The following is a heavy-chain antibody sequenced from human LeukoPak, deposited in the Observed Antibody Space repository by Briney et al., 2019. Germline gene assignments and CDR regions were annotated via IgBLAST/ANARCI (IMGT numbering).Heavy chain of an antibody. CDR1: GFIFSNYW. V-gene: IGHV3-7*01. J-gene: IGHJ4*02. CDR3: ARSPDGVDN. CDR2: IKEDGSEI. Sequence: GGSLRLSCAASGFIFSNYWMTWIRQTPGKGLEFVANIKEDGSEIFYLDSVKGRFTISRDNAKNSVYLQMNSLRAEDTAVYYCARSPDGVDNWGQGTLVTVSS. D-gene: IGHD3-10*01.